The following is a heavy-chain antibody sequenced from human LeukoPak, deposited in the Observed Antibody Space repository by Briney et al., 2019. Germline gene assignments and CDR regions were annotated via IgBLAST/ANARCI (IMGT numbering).Heavy chain of an antibody. CDR1: GFTVSRYW. D-gene: IGHD3-16*01. Sequence: GGSLRLSCAASGFTVSRYWMSWVRQTPQKGLEWVANIKQDGSETYYVDSVKGRFTIPIDNAKNSLYLQMNSLRVEATAVYYCARDKGDYHNSASLFIFGGQGTLVTVSS. J-gene: IGHJ4*02. CDR2: IKQDGSET. CDR3: ARDKGDYHNSASLFIF. V-gene: IGHV3-7*03.